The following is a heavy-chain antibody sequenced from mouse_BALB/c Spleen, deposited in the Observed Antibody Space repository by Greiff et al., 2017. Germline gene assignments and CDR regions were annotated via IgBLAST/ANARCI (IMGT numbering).Heavy chain of an antibody. V-gene: IGHV5-6-5*01. CDR3: ARRYRYDEAWFAY. CDR1: GFTFSSYA. CDR2: ISSGGST. J-gene: IGHJ3*01. Sequence: EVQRVESGGGLVKPGGSLKLSCAASGFTFSSYAMSWVRQTPEKRLEWVASISSGGSTYYPDSVKGRFTISRDNARNILYLQMSSLRSEDPAMYYCARRYRYDEAWFAYWGQGTLVTVSA. D-gene: IGHD2-14*01.